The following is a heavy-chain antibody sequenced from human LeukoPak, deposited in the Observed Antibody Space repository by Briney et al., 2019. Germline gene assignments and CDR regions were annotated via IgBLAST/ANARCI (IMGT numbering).Heavy chain of an antibody. J-gene: IGHJ4*02. V-gene: IGHV3-21*01. CDR1: GFTFSNYS. CDR2: ISSSSSYI. CDR3: ASKDYGGNSGDY. Sequence: GGSLRLSCAASGFTFSNYSMNWVRQAPGKGLEWVSPISSSSSYIYYADSVKGRFTISRDNAKNSLYLQMNSLRAEDTAVYYCASKDYGGNSGDYWGQGTLVTVSS. D-gene: IGHD4-23*01.